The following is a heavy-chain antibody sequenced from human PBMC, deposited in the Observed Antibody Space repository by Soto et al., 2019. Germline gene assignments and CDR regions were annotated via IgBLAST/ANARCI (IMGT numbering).Heavy chain of an antibody. CDR3: ARDLGDWLLYYYYGMDV. CDR2: ISYDGSNK. V-gene: IGHV3-30-3*01. Sequence: PGGSLRLSCAASGFTFSSYAMHWVRQAPGKGLEWVAVISYDGSNKYYADSVKGRFTISRDNSKNTLYLQMNSLRAEDTAVYYCARDLGDWLLYYYYGMDVWGQGTTVTAP. D-gene: IGHD3-9*01. CDR1: GFTFSSYA. J-gene: IGHJ6*02.